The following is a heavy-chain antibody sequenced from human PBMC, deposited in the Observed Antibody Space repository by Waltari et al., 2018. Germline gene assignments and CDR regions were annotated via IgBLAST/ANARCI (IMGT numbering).Heavy chain of an antibody. Sequence: QVQLVQPGAEVKKPGASVKVSCKASGYTFNTHYIHWVRQAPGQGLEWMGWINPNTGGTNYAQKFQGRVTMTRDTSITTGYMELSSLRSDDTAVYYCARGSGHDYWGQGTLVTVSS. J-gene: IGHJ4*02. CDR1: GYTFNTHY. CDR3: ARGSGHDY. V-gene: IGHV1-2*02. CDR2: INPNTGGT.